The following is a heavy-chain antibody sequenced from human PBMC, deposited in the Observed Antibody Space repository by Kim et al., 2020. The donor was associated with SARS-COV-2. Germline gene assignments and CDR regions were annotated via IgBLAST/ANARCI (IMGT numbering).Heavy chain of an antibody. D-gene: IGHD6-13*01. V-gene: IGHV3-30*04. CDR3: ARELMTLSIAAGLDY. J-gene: IGHJ4*02. CDR1: GFTFSSYA. CDR2: ISYDGSNK. Sequence: GGSLRHSCAASGFTFSSYAMHWVRQAPGKGLEWVAVISYDGSNKYYADSVKGRFTISRDNSKNTLYLQMNSLRAEDTAVYYCARELMTLSIAAGLDYWGQGTLVTVSS.